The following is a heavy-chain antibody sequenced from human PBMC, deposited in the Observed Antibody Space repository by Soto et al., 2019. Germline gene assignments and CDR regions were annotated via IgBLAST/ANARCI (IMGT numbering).Heavy chain of an antibody. Sequence: GGSLRLSCAASGFTFSSYWMSWVRQAPGKGLEWVANIKQDGSEKYYVDSVKGRFTISRDNAKNSLYLQMTSLRAEDTAVYYCTRVGGGDIVVVPAAMIYYYYYDMDVWGKGTTVTVSS. CDR3: TRVGGGDIVVVPAAMIYYYYYDMDV. J-gene: IGHJ6*03. D-gene: IGHD2-2*01. V-gene: IGHV3-7*01. CDR1: GFTFSSYW. CDR2: IKQDGSEK.